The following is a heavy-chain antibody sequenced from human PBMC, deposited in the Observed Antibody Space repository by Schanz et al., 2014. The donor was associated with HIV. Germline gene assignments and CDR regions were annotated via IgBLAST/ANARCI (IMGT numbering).Heavy chain of an antibody. D-gene: IGHD2-8*01. V-gene: IGHV3-21*04. CDR2: ISSGSSYI. CDR1: GFTFNSYS. J-gene: IGHJ6*02. CDR3: ANSGYCTSGICYTRGYDMDV. Sequence: DVQLVESGGGLVKRGGSLRLYCAASGFTFNSYSMNWVRQAPGKGLEWVSSISSGSSYIYYADSVKGRFTIARDNSKITLYLQMDRLRPDDTAVFYCANSGYCTSGICYTRGYDMDVWGQGTTVTVSS.